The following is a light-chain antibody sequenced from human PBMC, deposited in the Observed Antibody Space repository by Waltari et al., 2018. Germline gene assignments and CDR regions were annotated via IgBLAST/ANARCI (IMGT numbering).Light chain of an antibody. CDR1: STDIGGYNS. CDR3: CTYAGSYTQVV. J-gene: IGLJ3*02. Sequence: QSALTQPRSVSGSPGQSVTISCTGTSTDIGGYNSVSWYQHHPGKAPTRRIFDVYKRPSGVPDRFSGSKSGNTASLTISGLQPEDEADYYCCTYAGSYTQVVFGGGTKLTVL. V-gene: IGLV2-11*01. CDR2: DVY.